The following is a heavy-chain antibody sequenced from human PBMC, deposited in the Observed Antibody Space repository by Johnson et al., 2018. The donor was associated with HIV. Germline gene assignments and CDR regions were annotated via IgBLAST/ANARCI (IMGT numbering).Heavy chain of an antibody. V-gene: IGHV3-15*01. J-gene: IGHJ3*02. CDR3: TTERLRNYYDSSGYRDAFDI. CDR2: IKSKTDGGTT. CDR1: GFTFSGSA. Sequence: VQLVESGGGLVQPGGSLRLSCAASGFTFSGSAMHWVRQASGKGLEWVGRIKSKTDGGTTDYAAPVKGRFTISRDDSKTTRYLQMNGLKTEDTAVYYCTTERLRNYYDSSGYRDAFDIWGQGTMVTVSS. D-gene: IGHD3-22*01.